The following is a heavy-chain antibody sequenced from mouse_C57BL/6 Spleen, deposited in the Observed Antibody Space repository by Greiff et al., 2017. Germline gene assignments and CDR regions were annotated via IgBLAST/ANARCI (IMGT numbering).Heavy chain of an antibody. D-gene: IGHD1-1*01. CDR2: IDPANGNT. Sequence: EVKLVESVAELVRPGASVKLSCTASGFNIKNTYMHWVKQRPDQGLEWIGRIDPANGNTKYAPKFQGKATITADTSSNTASLQLSSLTSEDTAIYYCAPTVVATEGFAYWGKVTLVTVSA. CDR1: GFNIKNTY. CDR3: APTVVATEGFAY. J-gene: IGHJ3*01. V-gene: IGHV14-3*01.